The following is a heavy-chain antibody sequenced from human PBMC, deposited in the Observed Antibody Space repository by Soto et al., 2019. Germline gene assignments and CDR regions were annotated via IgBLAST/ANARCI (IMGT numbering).Heavy chain of an antibody. CDR3: ASGLVGASASDGLDV. CDR2: IWHDGNNK. V-gene: IGHV3-33*01. CDR1: VFTFSNYG. D-gene: IGHD1-26*01. J-gene: IGHJ6*02. Sequence: VGSLRLSCAASVFTFSNYGMHCVRQAPGKWLEWVAIIWHDGNNKYYADSVRGRFIISRDNSKNRLYLQMNSLRAEGTAVYYCASGLVGASASDGLDVWGHGTPVTV.